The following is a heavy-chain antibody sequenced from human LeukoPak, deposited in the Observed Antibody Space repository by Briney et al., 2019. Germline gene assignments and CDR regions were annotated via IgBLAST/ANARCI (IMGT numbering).Heavy chain of an antibody. CDR2: ISGSADNT. J-gene: IGHJ4*02. Sequence: GGSLRLSCSASGFTFSTYPMHWVRQAPGEGLEWVSTISGSADNTNYAEAVKGRFTISRDNSKNTMYLQMNSLRAEDTAVYYCAKQGFGCWGQGTLVTVSS. CDR1: GFTFSTYP. CDR3: AKQGFGC. V-gene: IGHV3-23*01.